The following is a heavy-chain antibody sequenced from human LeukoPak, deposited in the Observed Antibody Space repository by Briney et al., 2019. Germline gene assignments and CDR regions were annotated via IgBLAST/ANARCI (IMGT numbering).Heavy chain of an antibody. D-gene: IGHD7-27*01. Sequence: SETLSLTCTVSGGSISSGGYYWSWIRQHPGKGLEWIGYIYYSGSTYYNPSLKSRVTISVDTSKNQFSLKLSSVTAADTAVYYCAATGDRNWFDPWGQGTLVTVSS. CDR3: AATGDRNWFDP. J-gene: IGHJ5*02. V-gene: IGHV4-31*03. CDR2: IYYSGST. CDR1: GGSISSGGYY.